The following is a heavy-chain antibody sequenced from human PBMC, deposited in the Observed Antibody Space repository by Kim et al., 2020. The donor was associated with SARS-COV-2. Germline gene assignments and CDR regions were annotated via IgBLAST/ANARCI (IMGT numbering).Heavy chain of an antibody. Sequence: GESLKISCKGSGYSFTSYWIGWVRQMPGKGLEWMGIIYPGDSDTRYSPSFQGQVTISADKSISTAYLQWSSLKASDTAMYYCARKKTGYSSSCPPSWDCNYFDYWGQGTLVTVSS. CDR2: IYPGDSDT. J-gene: IGHJ4*02. CDR3: ARKKTGYSSSCPPSWDCNYFDY. CDR1: GYSFTSYW. D-gene: IGHD6-13*01. V-gene: IGHV5-51*01.